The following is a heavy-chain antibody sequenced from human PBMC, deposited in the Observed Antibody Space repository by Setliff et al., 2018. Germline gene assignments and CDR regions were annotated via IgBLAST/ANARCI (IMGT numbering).Heavy chain of an antibody. CDR1: GASITTSNSY. Sequence: KPSETLSLTCTVSGASITTSNSYWGWIRQPPGKGLEWIAHTYYSGNTFYNPSLGSRLTISGDTSKNQFSLKLSSVTAADTAVYYCVRPGGTTVVARHFDYWGSGILVTVSS. D-gene: IGHD2-15*01. CDR3: VRPGGTTVVARHFDY. V-gene: IGHV4-39*01. J-gene: IGHJ4*01. CDR2: TYYSGNT.